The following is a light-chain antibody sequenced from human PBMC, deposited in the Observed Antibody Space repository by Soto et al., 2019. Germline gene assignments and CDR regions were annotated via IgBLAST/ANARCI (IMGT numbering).Light chain of an antibody. V-gene: IGKV3D-20*02. J-gene: IGKJ2*01. CDR3: QQRSVWYT. CDR1: QSVSSNY. Sequence: EIVLTQSPGTLSLSPGERATLSCRASQSVSSNYLAWYQQKPGQAPGLLVYSASTRATGVPDRFSGSGSGTDFTLTISRLEPEDFAVYYCQQRSVWYTFGQGTKLEI. CDR2: SAS.